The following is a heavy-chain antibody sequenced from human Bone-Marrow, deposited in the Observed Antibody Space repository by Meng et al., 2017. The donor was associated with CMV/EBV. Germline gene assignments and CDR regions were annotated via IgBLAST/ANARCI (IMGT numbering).Heavy chain of an antibody. D-gene: IGHD2/OR15-2a*01. V-gene: IGHV3-73*01. CDR1: GLTFSGSA. CDR2: IKTKSDKYAT. J-gene: IGHJ4*02. Sequence: GESLKISCAASGLTFSGSAIHWVRQASGKGLEWVGRIKTKSDKYATAYGASVNGRFTISRDDSKSTAFLQMNSLKNDDTSVYYCAKDRGHSMTLYYFDNWGQGTLVTVSS. CDR3: AKDRGHSMTLYYFDN.